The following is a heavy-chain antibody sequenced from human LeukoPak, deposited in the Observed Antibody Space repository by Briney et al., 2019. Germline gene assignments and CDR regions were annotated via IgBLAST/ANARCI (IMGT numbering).Heavy chain of an antibody. CDR3: ARLIAARSYYMDV. Sequence: SETLSLTCAVYGGSFSGYYWSWIRQPPGKGLEWIGEINHSGSTNYNPSLKSRVTISVDTSKNQFSLKLSSVTAADTAVYYCARLIAARSYYMDVWGKGTTVTVSS. D-gene: IGHD6-13*01. CDR1: GGSFSGYY. CDR2: INHSGST. J-gene: IGHJ6*03. V-gene: IGHV4-34*01.